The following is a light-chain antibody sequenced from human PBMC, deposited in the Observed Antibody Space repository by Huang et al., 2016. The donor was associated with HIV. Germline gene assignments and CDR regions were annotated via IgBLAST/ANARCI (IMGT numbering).Light chain of an antibody. J-gene: IGKJ4*01. Sequence: IVITQSPATLSVSPGERVTVSCKANRSVSSNLAWYQQRPGQAPRLPTYGSSTRDPGIPARFSGSGSGTDFSLTISSLQSEDFALYYCQQYNNWLLSFGGGTRVDIE. CDR2: GSS. V-gene: IGKV3-15*01. CDR1: RSVSSN. CDR3: QQYNNWLLS.